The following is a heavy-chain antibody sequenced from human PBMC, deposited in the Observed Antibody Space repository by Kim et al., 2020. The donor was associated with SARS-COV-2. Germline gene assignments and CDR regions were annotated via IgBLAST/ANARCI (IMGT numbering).Heavy chain of an antibody. D-gene: IGHD3-3*01. CDR2: INPNSGGT. Sequence: ASVKVSCKASGYTFTGYYMHWVRQAPGQGLEWMGRINPNSGGTNYAQKFQGRVTMTRDTSISTAYMELSRLRSDDTAVYYCARGERAHDFWSGYYLSYYFDYWGQGTLVTVSS. CDR1: GYTFTGYY. J-gene: IGHJ4*02. CDR3: ARGERAHDFWSGYYLSYYFDY. V-gene: IGHV1-2*06.